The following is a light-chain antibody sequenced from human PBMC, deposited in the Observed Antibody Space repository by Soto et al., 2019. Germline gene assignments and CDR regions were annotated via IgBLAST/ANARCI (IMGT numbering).Light chain of an antibody. CDR1: QTVLNNY. CDR3: QQYGTSPTT. J-gene: IGKJ1*01. V-gene: IGKV3-20*01. CDR2: GAS. Sequence: EIVLTQSPGTLSLSPGERATLSCRASQTVLNNYLTWYQQKPGQAPRRLIFGASFRATGIPDRFSGSGSGTDFTLTISRLEPEDSAVYYCQQYGTSPTTFGQGTKGDIK.